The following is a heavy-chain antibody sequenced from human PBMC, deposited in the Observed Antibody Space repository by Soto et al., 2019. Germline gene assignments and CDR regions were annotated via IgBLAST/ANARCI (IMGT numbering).Heavy chain of an antibody. CDR1: GFDFSKYN. J-gene: IGHJ6*02. V-gene: IGHV3-48*02. Sequence: EVQVVESGGGLIQPGGSLRLSCAGSGFDFSKYNMDWVRQAPGKGLEWISYISNTSRTKFYADSVKGRFTISRDNARSSLFLEMNSLRDEDTAIYYCARDGNRGYVMDVWGQGTPVTVSS. D-gene: IGHD1-1*01. CDR3: ARDGNRGYVMDV. CDR2: ISNTSRTK.